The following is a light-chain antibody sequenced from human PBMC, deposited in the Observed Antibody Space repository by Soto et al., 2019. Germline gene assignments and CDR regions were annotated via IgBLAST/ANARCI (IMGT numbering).Light chain of an antibody. CDR3: QSYDSSLSVSV. J-gene: IGLJ1*01. CDR1: SSNIGAGFD. CDR2: GNN. V-gene: IGLV1-40*01. Sequence: QSVLTQPPSVSGAPGQRVTISCTGSSSNIGAGFDVHWYQQLPGTTPKLLIYGNNNRPSGVPDRFSGSKSGTSASLAITGLQAEDDADYYCQSYDSSLSVSVFGTGTKLTVL.